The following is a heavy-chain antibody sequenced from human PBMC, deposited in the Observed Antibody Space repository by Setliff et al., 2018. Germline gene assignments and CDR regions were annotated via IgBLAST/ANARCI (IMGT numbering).Heavy chain of an antibody. J-gene: IGHJ3*01. CDR3: TRHEDRNKCTSSSCYRENDAFDV. Sequence: LGASLTISCKASGYIFTNYWIGWVRQMPGKGLEWMGVIYPGDSDTRYSPSFQGQVTISADKSINTAYLQWSSLKASDTAIYYCTRHEDRNKCTSSSCYRENDAFDVWGQGAMVTVSS. CDR2: IYPGDSDT. V-gene: IGHV5-51*01. D-gene: IGHD2-2*01. CDR1: GYIFTNYW.